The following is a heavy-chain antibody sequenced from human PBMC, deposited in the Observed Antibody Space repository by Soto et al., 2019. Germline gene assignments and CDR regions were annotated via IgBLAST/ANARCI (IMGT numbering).Heavy chain of an antibody. CDR1: GFTFSTYA. V-gene: IGHV3-23*01. J-gene: IGHJ4*02. D-gene: IGHD2-2*01. CDR2: ISGNGGDYT. Sequence: EVQLLESGGGLVQPGGSLRLSCAASGFTFSTYAMNWVRQAPRKGLGWVSAISGNGGDYTYYADSVKGRFTISRDNSKNTLYLQMSSLRAEDTAVYYCVPLCRYCSTTTPSWGQGTLVTVSS. CDR3: VPLCRYCSTTTPS.